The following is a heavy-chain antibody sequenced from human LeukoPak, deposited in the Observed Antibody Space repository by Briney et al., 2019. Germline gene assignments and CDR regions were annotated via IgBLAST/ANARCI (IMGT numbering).Heavy chain of an antibody. Sequence: SSETLSLTCAVYGGSFSGYYWSWIRQTPGKGLEWIGESHQTGSTNYNPSLKSRVTISVDKSKNQFSLKLSSVTAADTAVYYCARAPSYYMDVWGKGTTVTISS. V-gene: IGHV4-34*01. CDR1: GGSFSGYY. CDR2: SHQTGST. CDR3: ARAPSYYMDV. J-gene: IGHJ6*03.